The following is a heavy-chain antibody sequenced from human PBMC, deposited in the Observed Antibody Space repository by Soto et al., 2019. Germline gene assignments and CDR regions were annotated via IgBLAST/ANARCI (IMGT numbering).Heavy chain of an antibody. CDR2: MNPNFGNT. V-gene: IGHV1-8*03. J-gene: IGHJ5*02. Sequence: ASVKVSCKASGYTFTSYDINWVRQATGQGLEWMGGMNPNFGNTNYAQKFQGRVTITTDESTSTAYMELSSLRSEDTAVYYCARRHDYSNYDWFDPWGQGTLVTVSS. D-gene: IGHD4-4*01. CDR1: GYTFTSYD. CDR3: ARRHDYSNYDWFDP.